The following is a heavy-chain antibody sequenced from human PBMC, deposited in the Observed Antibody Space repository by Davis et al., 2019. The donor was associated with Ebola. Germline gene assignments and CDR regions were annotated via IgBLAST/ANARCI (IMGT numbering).Heavy chain of an antibody. CDR3: ARAYCTGGVCPPHGAIDY. J-gene: IGHJ4*02. CDR1: GYSLTSYW. V-gene: IGHV5-51*01. D-gene: IGHD2-8*02. Sequence: KVSRMGSGYSLTSYWIGWVRQMPGKGLEWMGLLHPGDSDTTYSPSFHGQVTISADKSISTAYLQWSSLKASDTAMYYWARAYCTGGVCPPHGAIDYWGQGTLVTVSS. CDR2: LHPGDSDT.